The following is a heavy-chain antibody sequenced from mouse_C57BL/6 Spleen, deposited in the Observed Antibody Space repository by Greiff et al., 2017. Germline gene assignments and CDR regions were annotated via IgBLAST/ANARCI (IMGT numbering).Heavy chain of an antibody. Sequence: LQLQQPGAELVRPGSSVKLSCKASGYTFTSYWMHWVKQRPIQGLEWIGNIDPSDSETPYNQKFKDKATLTVDKSSSTAYMQLSSLTSEDSAVYYCARQIWDSYVDYWGQGTTLTVSS. D-gene: IGHD4-1*01. J-gene: IGHJ2*01. CDR1: GYTFTSYW. V-gene: IGHV1-52*01. CDR3: ARQIWDSYVDY. CDR2: IDPSDSET.